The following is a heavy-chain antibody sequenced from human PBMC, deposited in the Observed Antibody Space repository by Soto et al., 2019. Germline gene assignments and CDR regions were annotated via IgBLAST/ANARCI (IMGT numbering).Heavy chain of an antibody. D-gene: IGHD3-3*01. J-gene: IGHJ6*02. V-gene: IGHV4-4*07. CDR2: IYTSGST. CDR3: ARGLAYYDFWSGYYPPANYYYGMDV. Sequence: SETLSLTCTVSGGSISSYYWSWIRQPAGKGLEWIGRIYTSGSTNYNPSLKSRVTMSVDTSKNQFSLKLSSVTAADTAVYYCARGLAYYDFWSGYYPPANYYYGMDVWGQGTTVTVSS. CDR1: GGSISSYY.